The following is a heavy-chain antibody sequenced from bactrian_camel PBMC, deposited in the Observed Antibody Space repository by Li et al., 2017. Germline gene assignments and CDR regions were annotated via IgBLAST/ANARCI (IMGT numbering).Heavy chain of an antibody. CDR3: AADAQYGLGTRSDFGY. Sequence: HVQLVESGGGSVKAGGSLRLSCVASTSIHKLACMAWFRQAPGKEREGVSVSWTLDVSTYYADSVKGRFTISKDNAKNTLYLQMNSLKPEDTAVYYCAADAQYGLGTRSDFGYWGQGTQVTVS. CDR1: TSIHKLA. D-gene: IGHD5*01. V-gene: IGHV3S63*01. CDR2: SWTLDVST. J-gene: IGHJ6*01.